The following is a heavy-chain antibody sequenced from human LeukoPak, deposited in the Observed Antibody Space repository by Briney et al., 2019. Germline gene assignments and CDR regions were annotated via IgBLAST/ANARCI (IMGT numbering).Heavy chain of an antibody. CDR2: ISAYNGNT. CDR3: ARAHHYDILTGYYPSDY. Sequence: ASVKVSCKASGYTFTSYGISWVRQAPGQGLEWMGWISAYNGNTNYAQKLQGRVTMTTDTSTSTAYMELSSLRSEDTAVYYCARAHHYDILTGYYPSDYWGQGTLVTVSS. D-gene: IGHD3-9*01. J-gene: IGHJ4*02. CDR1: GYTFTSYG. V-gene: IGHV1-18*01.